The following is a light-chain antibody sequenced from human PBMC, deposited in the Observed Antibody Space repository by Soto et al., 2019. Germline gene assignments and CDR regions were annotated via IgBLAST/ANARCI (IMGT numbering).Light chain of an antibody. CDR1: QSISSN. CDR2: GAS. V-gene: IGKV3-15*01. J-gene: IGKJ1*01. Sequence: EVVMTQSPATLSVSPGERATLSCRASQSISSNLAWYQQKPGQAPRLLIYGASTRATGIPARFSGSGSGTEFTLTISSLQSEDLAVYYCQQYNNWPPAFGQGTKVEIQ. CDR3: QQYNNWPPA.